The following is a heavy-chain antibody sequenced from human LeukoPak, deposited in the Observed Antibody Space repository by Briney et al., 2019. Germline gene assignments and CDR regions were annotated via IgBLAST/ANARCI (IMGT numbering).Heavy chain of an antibody. Sequence: SETLSLTCTVSGGSISSYYWSWIRQPPGKGLEWIGYIYYSGSTNYNPSLKSRVTISVDTSKNQFSLKLSSVTAADTAMYYCARQTLYSGYDMYYYYYGMDVWGQGTTVTVSS. V-gene: IGHV4-59*08. CDR1: GGSISSYY. J-gene: IGHJ6*02. CDR2: IYYSGST. D-gene: IGHD5-12*01. CDR3: ARQTLYSGYDMYYYYYGMDV.